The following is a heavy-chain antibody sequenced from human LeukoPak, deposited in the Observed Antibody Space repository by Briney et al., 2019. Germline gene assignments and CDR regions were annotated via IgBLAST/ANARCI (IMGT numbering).Heavy chain of an antibody. CDR2: ISAYNGNT. Sequence: ASVKVSCKASGYPFTSYNVNWVRQAPGQGLEWMGWISAYNGNTNYAQKLQGRVTMTTDTSTSTAYMELRSLRSDDTAVYYCARDYDYGDYVGDYYGMDVWGQGTTVTVSS. D-gene: IGHD4-17*01. V-gene: IGHV1-18*01. CDR3: ARDYDYGDYVGDYYGMDV. CDR1: GYPFTSYN. J-gene: IGHJ6*02.